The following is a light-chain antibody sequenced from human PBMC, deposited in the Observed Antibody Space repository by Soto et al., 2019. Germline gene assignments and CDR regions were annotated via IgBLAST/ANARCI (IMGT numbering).Light chain of an antibody. CDR1: SSDVGGYNY. CDR2: EVS. V-gene: IGLV2-14*01. Sequence: QSALTQPASVCASPGQSITISCTGTSSDVGGYNYVSWYQQHPGKAPKLMIYEVSNRPSGVSNRFSGSKSGNTASLTISGLQAEDEADYYCSSYTSSSTLYVFGTGTKLTVL. CDR3: SSYTSSSTLYV. J-gene: IGLJ1*01.